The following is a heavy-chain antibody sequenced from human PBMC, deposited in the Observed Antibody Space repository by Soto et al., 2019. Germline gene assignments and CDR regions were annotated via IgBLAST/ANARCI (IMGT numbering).Heavy chain of an antibody. D-gene: IGHD1-7*01. CDR3: ARETASGTTNLDY. V-gene: IGHV3-21*01. Sequence: GGSLRLSCAASGFTFSSYSMNWVRQAPGKGLEWVSSITSSSAFLYYADSLKGRFTISRDNARNSLYLQMHSLRAEDTAVYYCARETASGTTNLDYWGQGTLVTVSS. CDR2: ITSSSAFL. J-gene: IGHJ4*02. CDR1: GFTFSSYS.